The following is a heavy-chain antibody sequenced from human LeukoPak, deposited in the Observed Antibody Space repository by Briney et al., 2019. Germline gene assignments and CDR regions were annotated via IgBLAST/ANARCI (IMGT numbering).Heavy chain of an antibody. CDR1: GFTLRSYA. V-gene: IGHV3-23*01. CDR3: ARGTGSYRYNFRY. D-gene: IGHD3-16*02. CDR2: ISGSGGST. J-gene: IGHJ4*02. Sequence: GGSLRLSCAAYGFTLRSYAMSWVRQDPGKGLEWVSAISGSGGSTYYADSVKGRFTISRDNSKNTLYLQMNSLRAEDTAVYYCARGTGSYRYNFRYWGQGTLVTVSS.